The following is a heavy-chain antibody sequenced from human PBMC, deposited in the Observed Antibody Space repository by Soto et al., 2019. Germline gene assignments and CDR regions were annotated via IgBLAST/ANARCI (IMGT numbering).Heavy chain of an antibody. CDR1: GYTFTSYG. Sequence: QVQLVQSGAEVKKPGASVQVSCKASGYTFTSYGISWVRQAPGQGLEWMGWISAYNGNTNYAQKLQGRVTMNTRTSTSTAYLAARSLRSEYTAVYYCARMEVLRFWEGAPYHYGMDVWAQGTTVTVSS. CDR2: ISAYNGNT. D-gene: IGHD3-3*01. CDR3: ARMEVLRFWEGAPYHYGMDV. V-gene: IGHV1-18*01. J-gene: IGHJ6*02.